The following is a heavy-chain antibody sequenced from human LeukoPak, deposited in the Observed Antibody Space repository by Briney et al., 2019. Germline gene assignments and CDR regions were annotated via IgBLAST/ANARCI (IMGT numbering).Heavy chain of an antibody. J-gene: IGHJ4*02. CDR3: AKNGGCSSTSCYIDY. CDR1: GFTFSSYA. V-gene: IGHV3-23*01. Sequence: GGSLRLSCAASGFTFSSYAMSWVRQAPGKGLEWVSAISGSGGSTYYADSVKGRFTISRDNSKNTLYLQMNSLRAEDTAVYYCAKNGGCSSTSCYIDYWGQGTLVTVSS. CDR2: ISGSGGST. D-gene: IGHD2-2*02.